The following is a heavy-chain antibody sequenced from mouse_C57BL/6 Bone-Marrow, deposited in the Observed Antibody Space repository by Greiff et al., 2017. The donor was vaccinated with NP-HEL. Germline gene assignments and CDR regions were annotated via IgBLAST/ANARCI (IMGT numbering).Heavy chain of an antibody. D-gene: IGHD1-1*01. CDR2: IYPRSGNT. V-gene: IGHV1-81*01. CDR1: GYTFTSYG. CDR3: ARSGYYDSSYGNWYFDV. J-gene: IGHJ1*03. Sequence: QVQLQQSGAELARPGASVKLSCKASGYTFTSYGISWVKQRTGQGLEWIGEIYPRSGNTYYNEKFKGKATLTADKSSSTAYMELRSLTSEDSAVDFWARSGYYDSSYGNWYFDVWGTGTTVTVSS.